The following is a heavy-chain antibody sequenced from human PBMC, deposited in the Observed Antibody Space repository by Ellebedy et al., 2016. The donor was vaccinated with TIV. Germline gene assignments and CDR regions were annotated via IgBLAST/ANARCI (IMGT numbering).Heavy chain of an antibody. J-gene: IGHJ4*02. CDR1: GFTFSDYY. V-gene: IGHV3-11*05. Sequence: GESLKISXAASGFTFSDYYMSWIRQAPGKGLEWVSYISSSSSYTNYADSVKGRFTISRDSSKNTLFLQMINLRVEDTAVYYCAKGSAAGRPYYFDSWGQGTLVTVSS. CDR2: ISSSSSYT. CDR3: AKGSAAGRPYYFDS. D-gene: IGHD6-6*01.